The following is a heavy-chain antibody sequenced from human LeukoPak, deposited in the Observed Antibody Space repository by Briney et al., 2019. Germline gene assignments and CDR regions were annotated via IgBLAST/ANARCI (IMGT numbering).Heavy chain of an antibody. Sequence: HRASVKVSCKASGGTFSSYAISWVRQAPGQGLEWMGGIIPIFGTANYAQKFQGRVTITADESTSTAYMELSSLRSEDTAVYYCDIAVAGHFGMDVWGQGTTVTVSS. V-gene: IGHV1-69*13. J-gene: IGHJ6*02. CDR2: IIPIFGTA. CDR3: DIAVAGHFGMDV. D-gene: IGHD6-19*01. CDR1: GGTFSSYA.